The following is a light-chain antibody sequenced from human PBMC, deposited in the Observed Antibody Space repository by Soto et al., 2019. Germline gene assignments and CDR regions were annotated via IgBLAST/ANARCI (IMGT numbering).Light chain of an antibody. CDR1: SSDVGAYNY. CDR3: CSYSRSSPYV. V-gene: IGLV2-14*03. Sequence: QSVLTQPASVSGSPGQSITISCTGTSSDVGAYNYVSWCQHHPGKVPRLMIFDVSNRPSGVSNRFSGSKSGNTASLTISGLQAEDEADYYCCSYSRSSPYVFGAGTKSPS. J-gene: IGLJ1*01. CDR2: DVS.